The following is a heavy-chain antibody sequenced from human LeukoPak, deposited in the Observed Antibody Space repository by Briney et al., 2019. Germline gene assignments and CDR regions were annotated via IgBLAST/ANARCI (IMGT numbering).Heavy chain of an antibody. CDR1: GFTFSDYY. V-gene: IGHV3-11*01. J-gene: IGHJ4*02. CDR3: ARESVAGTSIDY. Sequence: GGSLRLSCAASGFTFSDYYMSWIRQAPGKGLEWVSYISSSGSTIYYADSVKGRFTISRDNAKNSLYLQMNRLRAEDTAVYYCARESVAGTSIDYWGQGTLVTVSS. D-gene: IGHD6-19*01. CDR2: ISSSGSTI.